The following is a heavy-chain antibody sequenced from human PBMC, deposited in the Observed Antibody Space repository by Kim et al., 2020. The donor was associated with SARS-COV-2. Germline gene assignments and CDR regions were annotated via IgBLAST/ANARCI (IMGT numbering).Heavy chain of an antibody. Sequence: GGSLRLSCAASGFTFSSYSMNWVRQAPGKRLEWVSYISSSSSTIYYADSVKGRFTISRDNAKNSLYLQMNSLRDEDTAVYYCAITSKTGLIAAAGDYWGQGTLVTVSS. CDR3: AITSKTGLIAAAGDY. D-gene: IGHD6-13*01. J-gene: IGHJ4*02. V-gene: IGHV3-48*02. CDR2: ISSSSSTI. CDR1: GFTFSSYS.